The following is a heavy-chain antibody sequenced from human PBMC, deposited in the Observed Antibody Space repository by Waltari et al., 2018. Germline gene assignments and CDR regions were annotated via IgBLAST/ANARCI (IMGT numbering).Heavy chain of an antibody. CDR2: IIPILGIA. Sequence: QVQLVQSGAEVKKPGSSVKVSCKASGGTFSSYTISWVRQAPGQGLEWMGRIIPILGIANYAQKFQGRVTITADKSTSTAYMELSSLRSEDTAVYYCARDKGELSFDYWGQGTLVTVSS. CDR3: ARDKGELSFDY. V-gene: IGHV1-69*08. D-gene: IGHD1-26*01. CDR1: GGTFSSYT. J-gene: IGHJ4*02.